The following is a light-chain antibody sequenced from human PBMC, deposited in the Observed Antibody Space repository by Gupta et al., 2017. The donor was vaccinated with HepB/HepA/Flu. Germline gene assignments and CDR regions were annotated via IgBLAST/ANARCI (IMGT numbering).Light chain of an antibody. Sequence: QPVLTQSSSASASLGSSVKLTCTLSSGHSSYIIAWHQQQPGKAPRSSMKLECSGSYNKGSGVPDRFSCSSAAADPYPTISTLQAEDEADYYCETWDINTNRGVFGGGTKLTVL. CDR3: ETWDINTNRGV. CDR2: LECSGSY. J-gene: IGLJ3*02. CDR1: SGHSSYI. V-gene: IGLV4-60*03.